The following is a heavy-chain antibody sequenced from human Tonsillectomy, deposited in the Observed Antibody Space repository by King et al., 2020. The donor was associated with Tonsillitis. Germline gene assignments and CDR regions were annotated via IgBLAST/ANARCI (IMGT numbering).Heavy chain of an antibody. D-gene: IGHD3-22*01. CDR1: GFTFSSYA. J-gene: IGHJ4*02. Sequence: VQLVESGGGVVQPGRSLRLSCAASGFTFSSYAMHWVRQAPGKGLEWVAVISYDGSNKYYADSVKGRFTISRDNSKNTLYLQMNSLRAEDTAVYYCERPGDNSCYYYGEFDYWGQGNRVTVSS. CDR3: ERPGDNSCYYYGEFDY. V-gene: IGHV3-30-3*01. CDR2: ISYDGSNK.